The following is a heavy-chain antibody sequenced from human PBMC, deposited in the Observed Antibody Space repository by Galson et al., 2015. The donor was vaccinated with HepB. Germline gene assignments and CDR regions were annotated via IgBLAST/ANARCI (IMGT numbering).Heavy chain of an antibody. CDR1: GFTFSKAW. CDR3: SYYYDSSGASVGFDY. D-gene: IGHD3-22*01. V-gene: IGHV3-15*01. CDR2: IKSKIDGGTS. Sequence: SLRLSCAASGFTFSKAWVSWVRQAPGKGLEWVGRIKSKIDGGTSDYPAPVKGRFTISRDDSKNTLYLQMNSLETEDTAVYYCSYYYDSSGASVGFDYWGQGTLVTVSS. J-gene: IGHJ4*02.